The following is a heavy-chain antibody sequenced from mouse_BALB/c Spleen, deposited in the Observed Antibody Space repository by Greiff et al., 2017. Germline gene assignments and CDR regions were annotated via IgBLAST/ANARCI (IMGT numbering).Heavy chain of an antibody. CDR2: ISYSGST. J-gene: IGHJ2*01. Sequence: EVQLQQSGPGLVKPSQSLSLTCTVTGYSITSDYAWNWIRQFPGNKLEWMGYISYSGSTSYNPSLKSRISITRDTSKNQFFLQLNSVTTEDTATYYCARGHFDYWGQGTTLTVSS. CDR1: GYSITSDYA. V-gene: IGHV3-2*02. CDR3: ARGHFDY.